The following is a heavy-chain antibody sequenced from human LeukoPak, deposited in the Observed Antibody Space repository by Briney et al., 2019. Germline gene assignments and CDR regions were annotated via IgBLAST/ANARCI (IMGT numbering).Heavy chain of an antibody. D-gene: IGHD3-22*01. Sequence: ASVKVSCKASGYTFTSYGISWVRQAPGQGLEWMGWISAYNGNTNYAQKLQGRDTMTTDTSTSTAYMELRSLRSDDTAVYYCARLLRSGYPIYYFDYWGQGTLVTVSS. V-gene: IGHV1-18*01. CDR1: GYTFTSYG. CDR3: ARLLRSGYPIYYFDY. CDR2: ISAYNGNT. J-gene: IGHJ4*02.